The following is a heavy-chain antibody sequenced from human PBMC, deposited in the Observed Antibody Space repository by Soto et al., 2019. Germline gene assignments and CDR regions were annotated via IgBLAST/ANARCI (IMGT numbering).Heavy chain of an antibody. V-gene: IGHV3-53*01. CDR1: GFTVSSNY. J-gene: IGHJ4*02. CDR2: IYSGGST. CDR3: ARELASYYDY. Sequence: GGSLRLSSAASGFTVSSNYMSWVRQAPGKGLEWVSVIYSGGSTYYADSVKGRFTISRDNSKNTLYLQMNSLRAEDTAVYYCARELASYYDYCGQGTLVTVSS.